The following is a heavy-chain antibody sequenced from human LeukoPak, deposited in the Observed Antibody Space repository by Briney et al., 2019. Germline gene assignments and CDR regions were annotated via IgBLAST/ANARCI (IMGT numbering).Heavy chain of an antibody. CDR2: TRNKANSYTT. D-gene: IGHD6-19*01. J-gene: IGHJ4*02. CDR3: ATNLRYSSRDNYYFDY. Sequence: PGGSLRLSCAASGFTFSDHYMDWVRQAPGKGLEWVGRTRNKANSYTTEYAASVKGRFTISRDDSKNSLYLQMNSLKTEDTAVYYCATNLRYSSRDNYYFDYWGQGTLVTVSS. V-gene: IGHV3-72*01. CDR1: GFTFSDHY.